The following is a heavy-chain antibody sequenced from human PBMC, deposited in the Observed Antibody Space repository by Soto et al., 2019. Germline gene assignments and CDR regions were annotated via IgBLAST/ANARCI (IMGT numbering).Heavy chain of an antibody. D-gene: IGHD2-2*01. J-gene: IGHJ4*02. Sequence: QVTLKESGPVLVKPTETLTLTCTVSGFSLSNAMVGVSWIRQSPGKALEWLAHILSSGEKSYSTSLKSRVTISEDTSRSQVVLTMTRMDPVDTATYYCARISQYAYDFDYWGQGTLVTVSS. V-gene: IGHV2-26*01. CDR1: GFSLSNAMVG. CDR2: ILSSGEK. CDR3: ARISQYAYDFDY.